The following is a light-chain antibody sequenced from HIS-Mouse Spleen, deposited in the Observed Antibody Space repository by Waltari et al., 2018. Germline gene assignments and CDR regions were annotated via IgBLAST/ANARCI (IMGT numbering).Light chain of an antibody. V-gene: IGLV6-57*02. CDR1: SGSIASNY. CDR3: QSYDSSNWV. CDR2: EDN. Sequence: NFMLTQPHSVSDSPGKTVTISFTGSSGSIASNYVQWYQQRPGSAPTTVIYEDNQRPSGVPDRFSGSIDSSSNSASLTISGLKTEDEADYYCQSYDSSNWVFGGGTKLTVL. J-gene: IGLJ3*02.